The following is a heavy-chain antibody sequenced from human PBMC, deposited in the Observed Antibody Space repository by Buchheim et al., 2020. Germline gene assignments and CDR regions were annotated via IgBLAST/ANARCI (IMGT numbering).Heavy chain of an antibody. Sequence: QVQLVESGGGVVQPGRSLRLSCAASGFTFSSYGMHWVRQAPGKGLEWVAVISYDGSNKYYADSVKGRFTISRDNSKNTLYLQMNSLRAEDTAVYYCAKDLDGYKPYWGQGTL. V-gene: IGHV3-30*18. D-gene: IGHD5-24*01. J-gene: IGHJ4*02. CDR1: GFTFSSYG. CDR2: ISYDGSNK. CDR3: AKDLDGYKPY.